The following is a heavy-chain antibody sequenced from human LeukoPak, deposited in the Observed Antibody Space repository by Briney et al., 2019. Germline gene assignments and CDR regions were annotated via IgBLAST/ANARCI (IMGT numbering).Heavy chain of an antibody. D-gene: IGHD6-13*01. V-gene: IGHV3-11*04. Sequence: GGSLRLSCAASGFTFSDYYMSWIRQAPGKGLEWVSYISSSGSTIYYADSVKGRFTISRDNAKNSLYLQMNSLRAEDTAVYYCARDGIAAAGFYYYYYMDVWGKGTTVTVSS. CDR3: ARDGIAAAGFYYYYYMDV. CDR2: ISSSGSTI. J-gene: IGHJ6*03. CDR1: GFTFSDYY.